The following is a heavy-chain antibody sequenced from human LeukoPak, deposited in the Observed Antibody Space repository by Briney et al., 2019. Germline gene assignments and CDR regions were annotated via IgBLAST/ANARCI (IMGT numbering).Heavy chain of an antibody. CDR3: ARGLDYYDSSGPSSFDY. J-gene: IGHJ4*02. D-gene: IGHD3-22*01. V-gene: IGHV4-59*08. CDR2: IYYSGST. Sequence: SETLSLTCTVSGGSISSYYWSWIRQPPGKGLEWIGYIYYSGSTNYNPSLKSRFTISVDTSKNQFSLKLSSVTAADTAVYYCARGLDYYDSSGPSSFDYWGQGTLVTVSS. CDR1: GGSISSYY.